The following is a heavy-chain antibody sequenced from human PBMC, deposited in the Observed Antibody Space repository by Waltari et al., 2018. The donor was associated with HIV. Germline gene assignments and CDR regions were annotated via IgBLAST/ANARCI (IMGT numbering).Heavy chain of an antibody. CDR3: ARSGSYRGYFDY. CDR1: AGSISSYH. CDR2: IYYSGST. D-gene: IGHD1-26*01. V-gene: IGHV4-59*01. J-gene: IGHJ4*02. Sequence: QVQLPASGPGLVKPSETLSLTCTVSAGSISSYHWSWIRQPPVTGLEWIGYIYYSGSTNYNPSLKSRVTISVDTSKNQFSLKLSSVTAADTAVYYCARSGSYRGYFDYWGQGTLVTVSS.